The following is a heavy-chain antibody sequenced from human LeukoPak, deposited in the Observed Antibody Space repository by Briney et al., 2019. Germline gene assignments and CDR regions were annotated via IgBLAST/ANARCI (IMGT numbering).Heavy chain of an antibody. CDR3: ARLPQIQAAAGTCDY. Sequence: GESLKISCKGSGYSFSNYWIGWVRQMPGKGLEWMGIIYPGDSDTTYSPSFQGQVTISADKSISTAYLQWSSLTASDTAMYYCARLPQIQAAAGTCDYWGQGTLVTVSS. J-gene: IGHJ4*02. V-gene: IGHV5-51*01. CDR2: IYPGDSDT. D-gene: IGHD6-13*01. CDR1: GYSFSNYW.